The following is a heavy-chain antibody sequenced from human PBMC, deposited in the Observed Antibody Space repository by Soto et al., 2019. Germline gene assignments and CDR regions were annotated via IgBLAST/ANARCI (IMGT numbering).Heavy chain of an antibody. D-gene: IGHD3-22*01. CDR3: ATRSTDYYFY. CDR1: GLTFSSFE. Sequence: PGGSLRLSCAVSGLTFSSFEMDWVRQAAGKGPEWISYISRGATTTYYADSVRGRFTISRDDAENSVFLQMDSLRVEDTAIYFCATRSTDYYFYWGHGTLVTVSS. V-gene: IGHV3-48*03. CDR2: ISRGATTT. J-gene: IGHJ4*01.